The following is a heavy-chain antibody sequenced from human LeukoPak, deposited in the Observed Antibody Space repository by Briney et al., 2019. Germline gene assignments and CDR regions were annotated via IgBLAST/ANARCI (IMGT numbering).Heavy chain of an antibody. CDR1: GFTFSSHG. CDR3: ARDTDSSFDY. CDR2: IWYDGSKQ. J-gene: IGHJ4*02. V-gene: IGHV3-33*01. Sequence: GGSLRLSCAASGFTFSSHGMHWVRQAPGRGLEWVAVIWYDGSKQYYSDSVKGRFTISRDSSKNTLYLQMDSLRVEDTAVYYCARDTDSSFDYWGQGTLVTVSS. D-gene: IGHD6-6*01.